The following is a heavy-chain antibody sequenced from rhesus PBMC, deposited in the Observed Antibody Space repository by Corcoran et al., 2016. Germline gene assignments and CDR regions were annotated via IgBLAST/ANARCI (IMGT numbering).Heavy chain of an antibody. CDR3: ARADYGIDY. Sequence: EVQLVESGGGLAKPGGSLRLSCAASGFTFSDYYMAWVRQAPGKGLEWVSRICNVGIITWYADSVKGRFTVSRENAKNTLLLQMDGLRAEDTAVYYCARADYGIDYWGQGVLVTVSS. CDR2: ICNVGIIT. CDR1: GFTFSDYY. J-gene: IGHJ4*01. V-gene: IGHV3-178*01. D-gene: IGHD4-29*01.